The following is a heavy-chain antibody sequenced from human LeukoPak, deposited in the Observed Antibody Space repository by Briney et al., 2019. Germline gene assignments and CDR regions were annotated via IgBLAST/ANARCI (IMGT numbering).Heavy chain of an antibody. CDR2: IYWNNDN. D-gene: IGHD3-9*01. Sequence: SGPTLVNPTQTLTLTCTFSGFSLSTRGVGVGWIRQPPGKAPEWLAPIYWNNDNRYSPSLKSRLTITKDTSKNQVVLTMTNMDPVDTATYYCASSRYDILTGHYNFDYWGQGTLVTVSS. CDR1: GFSLSTRGVG. J-gene: IGHJ4*02. CDR3: ASSRYDILTGHYNFDY. V-gene: IGHV2-5*01.